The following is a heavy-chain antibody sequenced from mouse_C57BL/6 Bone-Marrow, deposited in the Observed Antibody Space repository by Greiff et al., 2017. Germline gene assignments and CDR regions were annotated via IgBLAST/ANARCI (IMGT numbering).Heavy chain of an antibody. CDR3: ASDYDY. CDR2: IYPGGGLT. CDR1: GYTFTSYD. J-gene: IGHJ2*01. D-gene: IGHD2-4*01. Sequence: QVQLQQSGPELVKPGASVKLSCKASGYTFTSYDISWVKQRPGQGLEWIGWIYPGGGLTKYNEKFKGKATFTVDTSSSTAYMELHSLTSEASEVYFCASDYDYGGQGPTLTVSS. V-gene: IGHV1-85*01.